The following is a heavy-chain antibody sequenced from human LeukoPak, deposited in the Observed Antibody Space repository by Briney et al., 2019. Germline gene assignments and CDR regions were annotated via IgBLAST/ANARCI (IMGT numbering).Heavy chain of an antibody. V-gene: IGHV3-9*01. J-gene: IGHJ4*02. CDR1: GFTFDDYA. CDR2: ISWNSGSI. Sequence: GGSLRLSCAASGFTFDDYAMHWVRQAPGKGLEWVSGISWNSGSIGYADSVKGRFTISRDNAKNSLYLQMNSLRAEDTALYYCAKDTLTEDFWSGYDYWGQGTLVTVSS. D-gene: IGHD3-3*01. CDR3: AKDTLTEDFWSGYDY.